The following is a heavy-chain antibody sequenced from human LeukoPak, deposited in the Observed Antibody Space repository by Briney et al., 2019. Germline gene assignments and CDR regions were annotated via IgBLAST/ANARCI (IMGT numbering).Heavy chain of an antibody. CDR2: IYYSGSA. J-gene: IGHJ6*03. Sequence: SETLSLTCTVSGGTISISNYYWGWIRQPPGKGLEWIGSIYYSGSAYYSPSLKSRVTISLDRSKNQFSLKLSSVTAADTAVYYCARDTSSRHYYYYYMDVWGKGTTVTISS. V-gene: IGHV4-39*07. D-gene: IGHD6-13*01. CDR1: GGTISISNYY. CDR3: ARDTSSRHYYYYYMDV.